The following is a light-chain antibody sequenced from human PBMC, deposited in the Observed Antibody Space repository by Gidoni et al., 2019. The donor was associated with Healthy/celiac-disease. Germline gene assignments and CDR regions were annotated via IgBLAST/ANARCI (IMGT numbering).Light chain of an antibody. Sequence: EIVMTQSPATLSVSPGERATLSCRASQSVSSNFAWYQQKPGQAPRLLIYGASTRATGIPARFSGSGSGTKFTLTISSLQSEDFAVYYCQQYNNWPPAYTFGQGTKLEIK. CDR2: GAS. J-gene: IGKJ2*01. V-gene: IGKV3-15*01. CDR3: QQYNNWPPAYT. CDR1: QSVSSN.